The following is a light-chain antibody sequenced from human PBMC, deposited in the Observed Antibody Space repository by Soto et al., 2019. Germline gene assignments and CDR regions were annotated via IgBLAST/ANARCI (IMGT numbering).Light chain of an antibody. Sequence: QSVLTQPRSVSGSPGQSVTISCTGTSRDVGAYNYVSWYQQHPGKAPKLMIYDVSKRPSGVPDRFSGSKSGNTASLTISGLQAEDEDDYYCCSYAGSYTYVFGIGTKVTV. CDR1: SRDVGAYNY. J-gene: IGLJ1*01. CDR3: CSYAGSYTYV. CDR2: DVS. V-gene: IGLV2-11*01.